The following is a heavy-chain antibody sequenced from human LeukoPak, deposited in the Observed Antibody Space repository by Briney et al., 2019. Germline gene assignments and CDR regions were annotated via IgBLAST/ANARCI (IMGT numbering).Heavy chain of an antibody. CDR3: AREGSIAAPTYGMDV. Sequence: GASVKVSCKASGGTFSSYAISCVRQAPGQGLEWMGRIIPIFGIANYAQKFQGRVTITADKSTSTAYMELSSLRSEDTAVYYCAREGSIAAPTYGMDVWGQGTTVTVSS. D-gene: IGHD6-6*01. J-gene: IGHJ6*02. CDR2: IIPIFGIA. CDR1: GGTFSSYA. V-gene: IGHV1-69*04.